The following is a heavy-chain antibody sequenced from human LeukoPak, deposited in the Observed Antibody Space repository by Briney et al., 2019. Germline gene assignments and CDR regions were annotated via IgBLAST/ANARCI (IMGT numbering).Heavy chain of an antibody. D-gene: IGHD3-10*01. CDR3: ARDRGSSPTFDY. Sequence: SETLSLTCTVSGGSISNSFWSWIRQSPGKGLEWIAYIYYTGNTKYNPSLKSRVTISVDTSKNQFSLRVSSVTAEDTAVYYCARDRGSSPTFDYWGQGILVTVSS. CDR1: GGSISNSF. V-gene: IGHV4-59*01. J-gene: IGHJ4*02. CDR2: IYYTGNT.